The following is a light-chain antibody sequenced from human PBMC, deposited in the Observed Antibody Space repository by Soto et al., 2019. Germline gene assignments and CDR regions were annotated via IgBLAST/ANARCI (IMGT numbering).Light chain of an antibody. Sequence: EPMVTQSQATQSVSRGERATLSCRVSHIIRSFLAWYQQRPGQVPRLLIYDASTRALGISARFSGSGSGTDFTLTISSLQSEDFALYYCQQYFQWPPGMFGPGTKVDIK. V-gene: IGKV3-15*01. CDR1: HIIRSF. CDR2: DAS. J-gene: IGKJ1*01. CDR3: QQYFQWPPGM.